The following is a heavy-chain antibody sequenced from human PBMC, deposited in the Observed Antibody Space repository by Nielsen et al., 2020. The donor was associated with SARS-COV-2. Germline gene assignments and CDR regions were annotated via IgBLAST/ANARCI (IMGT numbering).Heavy chain of an antibody. CDR2: ISYDGSNK. CDR3: AKTISGSYYGPFDY. J-gene: IGHJ4*02. V-gene: IGHV3-30*18. D-gene: IGHD1-26*01. CDR1: GFTFSSYG. Sequence: GESLKISCAASGFTFSSYGMHWVRQAPGKGLEWVAVISYDGSNKYYADSVKGRFTISRDNSKNTLYLQMNSLRAEDTAVYYCAKTISGSYYGPFDYWGQGTLVTVSS.